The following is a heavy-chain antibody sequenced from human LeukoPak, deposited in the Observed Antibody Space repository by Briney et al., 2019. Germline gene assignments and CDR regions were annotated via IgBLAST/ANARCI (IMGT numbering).Heavy chain of an antibody. J-gene: IGHJ4*02. CDR1: GYTFTNYG. D-gene: IGHD3-9*01. Sequence: ASVKVSCKASGYTFTNYGISWVRQAPGQGLEWMGWINAYNGNTNYAQKLQGRVTMTTDTSTSTAYMELRSLRSDDTAVYYCARAGYDILTLAPDPANDYWGQGTLVTVSS. CDR2: INAYNGNT. V-gene: IGHV1-18*01. CDR3: ARAGYDILTLAPDPANDY.